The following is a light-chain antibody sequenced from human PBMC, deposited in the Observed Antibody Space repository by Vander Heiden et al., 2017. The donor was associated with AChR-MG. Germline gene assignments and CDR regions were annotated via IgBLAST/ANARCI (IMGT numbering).Light chain of an antibody. V-gene: IGKV1-5*03. CDR3: QQYNGYPHT. J-gene: IGKJ2*01. Sequence: DIQMTQSPSTLSASVGDRVTITCRAGLTVTSRLAWYQQKPGRAPKLLIYESSNLESGVPSRFSGSGSGTEFTLTISSLQPDDSATYFCQQYNGYPHTFGQGTKLEIK. CDR1: LTVTSR. CDR2: ESS.